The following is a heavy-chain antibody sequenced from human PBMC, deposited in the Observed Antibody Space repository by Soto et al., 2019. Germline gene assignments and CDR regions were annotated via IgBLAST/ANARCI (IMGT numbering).Heavy chain of an antibody. CDR1: GYTFIRYY. CDR2: INPGGGST. Sequence: QVQLVQSGAEVRKPGASVKLSCKASGYTFIRYYMNWVRQAPGQGLEWMGIINPGGGSTSYAERFQGRVTMTRDTSTSTFYMELSGLTSDDTAIYYCAREKGMPEGAFFDHWSQGPLVTVSS. V-gene: IGHV1-46*01. D-gene: IGHD2-2*01. CDR3: AREKGMPEGAFFDH. J-gene: IGHJ4*02.